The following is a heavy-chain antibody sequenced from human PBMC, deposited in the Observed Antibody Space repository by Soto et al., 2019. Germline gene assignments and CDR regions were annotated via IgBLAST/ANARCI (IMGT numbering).Heavy chain of an antibody. CDR2: IYHSGST. D-gene: IGHD6-13*01. Sequence: QVQLQESGPGLVKPSGTLSLTCAVSGDSISSSYWWSWVRQPPGKGLEWIGEIYHSGSTTYNPSLTSRVTSSVDKSKNQFSLKLTSVTAADTAVYSCARVGGQQLPFDYWGQGTLVTVSS. J-gene: IGHJ4*02. CDR3: ARVGGQQLPFDY. CDR1: GDSISSSYW. V-gene: IGHV4-4*02.